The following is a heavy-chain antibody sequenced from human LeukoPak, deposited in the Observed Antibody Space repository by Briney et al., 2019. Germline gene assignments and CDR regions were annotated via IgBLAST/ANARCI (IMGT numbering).Heavy chain of an antibody. CDR2: ISSSSSTI. D-gene: IGHD3-3*01. Sequence: GSLRLSCAASGFTFSSYSMNWVRQAPGKGLEWVSYISSSSSTIYYADSVKGRFTISRDNAKNSLYLQMNSLRAEDTAVYYCARGWTVGGWSGYHIWGQGTLVTVSS. J-gene: IGHJ4*02. V-gene: IGHV3-48*01. CDR1: GFTFSSYS. CDR3: ARGWTVGGWSGYHI.